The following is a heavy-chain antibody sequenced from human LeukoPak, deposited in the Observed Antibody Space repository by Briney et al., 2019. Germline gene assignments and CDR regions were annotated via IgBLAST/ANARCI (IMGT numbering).Heavy chain of an antibody. CDR1: GFPFSNSG. CDR2: INKDGGGI. D-gene: IGHD1/OR15-1a*01. V-gene: IGHV3-7*03. J-gene: IGHJ6*04. CDR3: AGGNSMDV. Sequence: GGSLRLSCAVPGFPFSNSGMYGVRRTPGKGLEGVANINKDGGGISYVDSVKGRFIISRDNARNSLYLQMNSLRAEDTAVYFCAGGNSMDVWGKGTAVTVSS.